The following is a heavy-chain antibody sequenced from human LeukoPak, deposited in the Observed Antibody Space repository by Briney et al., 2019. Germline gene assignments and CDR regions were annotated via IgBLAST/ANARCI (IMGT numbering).Heavy chain of an antibody. J-gene: IGHJ3*02. CDR3: ARLISGYSYEDSRGDAFDI. V-gene: IGHV4-30-2*01. D-gene: IGHD5-18*01. CDR1: GGSISSGGYY. Sequence: KPSQTLSLTCTVSGGSISSGGYYWSWIRQPPGKGLEWIGYIYHSGSTYYNPSLKSRVTISVDTSKNQFSLKLSSVTAADTAVYYCARLISGYSYEDSRGDAFDIWGQGTMVTVSS. CDR2: IYHSGST.